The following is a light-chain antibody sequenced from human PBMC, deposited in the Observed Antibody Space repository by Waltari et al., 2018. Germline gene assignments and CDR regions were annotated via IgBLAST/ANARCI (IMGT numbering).Light chain of an antibody. CDR3: QQYNNWPPLT. J-gene: IGKJ1*01. CDR2: GAS. CDR1: QSVSSN. V-gene: IGKV3-15*01. Sequence: EIVMPQSPATLSVSPGERATLSCRASQSVSSNLAWYQQKPGQAPRLLIYGASTRATGIPARFSGGGSGTEFTLTISSLQSEDFAVYYCQQYNNWPPLTFGQGTKVEIK.